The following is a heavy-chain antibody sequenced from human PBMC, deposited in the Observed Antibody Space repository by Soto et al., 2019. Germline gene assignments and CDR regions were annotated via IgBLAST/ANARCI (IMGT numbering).Heavy chain of an antibody. V-gene: IGHV3-21*01. D-gene: IGHD6-19*01. CDR1: GFTFSSYS. Sequence: GGSLRLSCAASGFTFSSYSMNWVRQAPGKGLEWVSSISSSSYIYYADSVKGRFTISRDNAKNSLYLQMNSLRAEDTAVYYCARARAIAVNWFDPWGQGXLVTVYS. J-gene: IGHJ5*02. CDR3: ARARAIAVNWFDP. CDR2: ISSSSYI.